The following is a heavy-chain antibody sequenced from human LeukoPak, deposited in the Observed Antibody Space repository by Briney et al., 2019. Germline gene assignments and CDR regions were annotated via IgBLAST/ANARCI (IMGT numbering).Heavy chain of an antibody. CDR1: GFTFSSYE. CDR2: ISSSGSTI. D-gene: IGHD1-26*01. Sequence: GGPLRLSCAASGFTFSSYEMNWVRQAPGKGLEWVSYISSSGSTIYYADSVKGRFTISRDNAKNSLYLQMNNLRAEDTAVYYCAREGVGAYYFDYWGQGTLVTVSS. V-gene: IGHV3-48*03. J-gene: IGHJ4*02. CDR3: AREGVGAYYFDY.